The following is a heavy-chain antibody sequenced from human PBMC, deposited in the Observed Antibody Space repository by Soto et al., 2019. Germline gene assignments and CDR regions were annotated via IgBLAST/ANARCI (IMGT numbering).Heavy chain of an antibody. CDR2: TYYRSKWYN. CDR3: AREVPHSSGWSDYYYYGMDV. D-gene: IGHD6-19*01. V-gene: IGHV6-1*01. CDR1: GDSVSSNSAA. Sequence: SQTLSLTCAISGDSVSSNSAAWNWIRQSPSRGLEWLGRTYYRSKWYNDYAVSVKSRITINPDTSKNQFSLQLNSVTPEDTAVYYCAREVPHSSGWSDYYYYGMDVWGQGTTVTVSS. J-gene: IGHJ6*02.